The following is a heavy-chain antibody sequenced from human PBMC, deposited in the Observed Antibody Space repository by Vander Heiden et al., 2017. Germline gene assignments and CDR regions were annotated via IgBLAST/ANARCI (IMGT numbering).Heavy chain of an antibody. CDR1: GFTLNNAW. V-gene: IGHV3-15*07. CDR3: TTDSGTASGMDV. D-gene: IGHD6-25*01. Sequence: EVQLVESGGGLVEPGGSLRLSCVVSGFTLNNAWMNWVRQAPGKGLEWVGRIKGKSDGRTTDDAAPVKGRFTISRDDSKKSGFVKMKNMKTDDTAVYYCTTDSGTASGMDVWGQGTTVIVSS. J-gene: IGHJ6*02. CDR2: IKGKSDGRTT.